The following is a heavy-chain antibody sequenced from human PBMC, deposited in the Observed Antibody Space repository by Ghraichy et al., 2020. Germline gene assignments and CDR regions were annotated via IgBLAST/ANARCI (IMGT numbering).Heavy chain of an antibody. CDR2: ISSREGRT. CDR3: AKRGSDYCSSYSCYEYTWFDP. V-gene: IGHV3-23*01. J-gene: IGHJ5*02. Sequence: GGSLRLSCAASGFNFSNYAMSWVRQAPGKGLEWVSGISSREGRTYHADFVKGRFTISRDNSKNTLYLQMNSLRAEDTAVYYCAKRGSDYCSSYSCYEYTWFDPWGQGTLVTVSS. D-gene: IGHD2-2*01. CDR1: GFNFSNYA.